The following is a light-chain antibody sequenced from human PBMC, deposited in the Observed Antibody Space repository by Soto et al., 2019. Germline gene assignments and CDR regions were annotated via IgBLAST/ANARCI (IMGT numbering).Light chain of an antibody. CDR3: QQYNDWPPIT. CDR1: QSISSN. J-gene: IGKJ4*01. Sequence: EIVLTQSPATLALSPGEGGSVSSRASQSISSNLAWYQQKPAQAPRLVIFDASTRATGIPDRFTGRGSGTEFTLTISSLRSEDSLVYFCQQYNDWPPITFGGGTKVDIK. CDR2: DAS. V-gene: IGKV3-15*01.